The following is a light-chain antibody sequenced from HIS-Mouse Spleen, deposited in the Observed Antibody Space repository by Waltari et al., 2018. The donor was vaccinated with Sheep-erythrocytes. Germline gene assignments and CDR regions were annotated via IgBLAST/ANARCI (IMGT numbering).Light chain of an antibody. J-gene: IGLJ3*02. CDR1: SSNIGSNT. V-gene: IGLV1-44*01. CDR2: SNN. CDR3: AAWDDSLNGPV. Sequence: QSVLTQPPSASGTPGQRVTISCSGSSSNIGSNTVNWYQQLPGTAPKLLIHSNNRRPSGVPDRCAGSKSGTSASLAISGLQSEDEADYYCAAWDDSLNGPVFGGGTKLTVL.